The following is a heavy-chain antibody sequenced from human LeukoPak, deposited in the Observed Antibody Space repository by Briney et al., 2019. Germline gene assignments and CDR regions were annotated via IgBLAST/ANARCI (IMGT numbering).Heavy chain of an antibody. D-gene: IGHD2-15*01. J-gene: IGHJ5*02. CDR1: GGSLSSGDYY. V-gene: IGHV4-30-4*01. CDR3: ARDRQYCSRGSCYPEWFDP. Sequence: SQTLSLTCTVSGGSLSSGDYYWSWIRQPPGTGLEWIGYIYYSGSTYYNPSLKTRLTISVHTSKNPFSLKLSSVTAADTAVYYCARDRQYCSRGSCYPEWFDPWGQGTLVTVSS. CDR2: IYYSGST.